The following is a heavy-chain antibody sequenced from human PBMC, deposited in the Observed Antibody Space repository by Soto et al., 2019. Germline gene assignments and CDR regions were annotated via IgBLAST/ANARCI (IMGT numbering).Heavy chain of an antibody. J-gene: IGHJ6*02. CDR1: GFIFRDFY. CDR2: ISSSSSST. Sequence: PGGSLRLSCAAPGFIFRDFYMSWIRQVPGKGLEWLSKISSSSSSTDYADSVKGRFTISRDNAKNSLYLQMSSLRAEDTAVYYCARDRGGGSIFGGHYGMDVWGQGTTVTSP. V-gene: IGHV3-11*06. D-gene: IGHD3-3*01. CDR3: ARDRGGGSIFGGHYGMDV.